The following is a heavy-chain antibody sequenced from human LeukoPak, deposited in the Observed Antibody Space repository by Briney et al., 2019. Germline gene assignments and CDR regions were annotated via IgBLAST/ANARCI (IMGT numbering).Heavy chain of an antibody. CDR1: GFTFSSYD. V-gene: IGHV4-59*01. CDR3: ARVTGYIVEDYFDY. D-gene: IGHD3-22*01. CDR2: IYDSGST. Sequence: GSLRLSCAASGFTFSSYDMSWIRQPPGKGLEWIGYIYDSGSTNYNPSLKSRVTISVDTSKNQFSLRLSSVTAADTAVYYCARVTGYIVEDYFDYWGQGTLVTVSS. J-gene: IGHJ4*02.